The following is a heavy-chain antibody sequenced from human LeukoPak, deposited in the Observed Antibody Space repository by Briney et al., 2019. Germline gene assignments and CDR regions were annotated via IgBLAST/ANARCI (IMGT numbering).Heavy chain of an antibody. D-gene: IGHD3-10*01. CDR3: ARGGEEYYYDSASQDY. V-gene: IGHV4-34*01. CDR2: INPSGST. CDR1: GGSFSAYY. Sequence: PSETLSLTCAVYGGSFSAYYWSWIRQPPGKGLEWIGEINPSGSTNYSPSLRSRVTISVDTSKNQFSLKLSSVTAADTAVYYCARGGEEYYYDSASQDYWGQGTLVTVSS. J-gene: IGHJ4*02.